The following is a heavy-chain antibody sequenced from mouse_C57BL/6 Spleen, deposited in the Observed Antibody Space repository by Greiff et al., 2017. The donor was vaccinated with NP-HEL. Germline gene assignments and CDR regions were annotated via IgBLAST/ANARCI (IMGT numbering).Heavy chain of an antibody. CDR2: ISDGGSYT. D-gene: IGHD1-1*01. J-gene: IGHJ1*03. CDR1: GFTFSSYA. Sequence: EVQRVESGGGLVKPGGSLKLSCAASGFTFSSYAMSWVRQTPEKRLEWVATISDGGSYTYYPDNVKGRFTISRDNAKNNLYLQMSHLKSEDTAMYYCARATTVVAHWYFDVWGTGTTVTVSS. CDR3: ARATTVVAHWYFDV. V-gene: IGHV5-4*01.